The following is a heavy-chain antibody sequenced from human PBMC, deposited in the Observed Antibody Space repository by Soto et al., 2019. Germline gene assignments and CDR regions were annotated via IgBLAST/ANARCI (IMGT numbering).Heavy chain of an antibody. Sequence: EMQLVESGGGLVQPGGSLRLSCAASGFTFSNTWMNWVRQAPGKGLEWVGRIKTKTDGGTTDDAAPVKGRFTISRDDSKNTLYLQMNSLKTEDTAVYYCATVMDRRGYGMDVWGQGTTVTVSS. CDR3: ATVMDRRGYGMDV. CDR1: GFTFSNTW. CDR2: IKTKTDGGTT. J-gene: IGHJ6*02. D-gene: IGHD2-2*03. V-gene: IGHV3-15*07.